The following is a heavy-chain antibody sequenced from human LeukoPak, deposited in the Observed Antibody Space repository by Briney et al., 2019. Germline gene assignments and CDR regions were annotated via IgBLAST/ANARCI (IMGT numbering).Heavy chain of an antibody. D-gene: IGHD5-12*01. CDR3: ARVVATSQNWFDP. CDR2: IYYSGST. J-gene: IGHJ5*02. V-gene: IGHV4-39*07. CDR1: GDSISSSRYY. Sequence: PSETLSLTCTVSGDSISSSRYYWGWIRQPPGKGLEWIGTIYYSGSTNYNPSLKSRVTISVDTSKNQFSLKLSSVTAADTAVYYCARVVATSQNWFDPWGQGTLVTVSS.